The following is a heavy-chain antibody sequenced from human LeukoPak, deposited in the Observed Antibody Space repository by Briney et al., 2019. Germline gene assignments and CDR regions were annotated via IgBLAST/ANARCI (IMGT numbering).Heavy chain of an antibody. CDR2: IYYSGST. CDR3: ARSLVVVAATQHNWFDP. V-gene: IGHV4-30-4*07. CDR1: GGSISSGAYS. J-gene: IGHJ5*02. D-gene: IGHD2-15*01. Sequence: PSQTLSLTCAVSGGSISSGAYSWSWIRQPPRKGLEWIGYIYYSGSTNYNPSLKSRVTISLDTSKNQFSLKLSSVTAADTAVYYCARSLVVVAATQHNWFDPWGQGTLVTVSS.